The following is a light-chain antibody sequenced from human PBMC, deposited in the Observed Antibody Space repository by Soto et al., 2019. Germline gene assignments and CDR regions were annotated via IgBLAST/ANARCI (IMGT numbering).Light chain of an antibody. Sequence: DIQMTQSPSSLSASVADRVTITCRPSQTISNYLNWYQQKPGKAPKFLIYAASTLQKGVPSRFSGRTSGADFTLTINGLQPEDFATYYCQQSYSFPYTFGQGTNLEI. CDR3: QQSYSFPYT. CDR1: QTISNY. J-gene: IGKJ2*01. V-gene: IGKV1-39*01. CDR2: AAS.